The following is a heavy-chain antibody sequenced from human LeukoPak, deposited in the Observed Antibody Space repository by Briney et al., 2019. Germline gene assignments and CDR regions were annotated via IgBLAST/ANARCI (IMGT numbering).Heavy chain of an antibody. D-gene: IGHD2/OR15-2a*01. Sequence: PGGSLRLSCAASGFTFSAYWMSWVRQAPGKGLEWVANIKLDGSEKYYVDSVKGRFTISRDNAKNSLYLQMNSLRAEDTAVYYRARGGRNLDYWGQGTLVTVSS. CDR1: GFTFSAYW. J-gene: IGHJ4*02. V-gene: IGHV3-7*01. CDR2: IKLDGSEK. CDR3: ARGGRNLDY.